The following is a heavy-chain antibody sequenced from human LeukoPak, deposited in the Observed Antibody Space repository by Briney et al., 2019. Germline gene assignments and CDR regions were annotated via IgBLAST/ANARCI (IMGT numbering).Heavy chain of an antibody. D-gene: IGHD5-12*01. V-gene: IGHV1-8*01. CDR3: ASSFSGYDWAKFDY. Sequence: ASVKVSCKASGYTFTSYDINWVRQATGQGVEWMGWMNPNSGNTGYAQKFQGRVTMTRNTSISTAYMELSSLRSEDTAVYYCASSFSGYDWAKFDYWGQGTLVTVSS. J-gene: IGHJ4*02. CDR1: GYTFTSYD. CDR2: MNPNSGNT.